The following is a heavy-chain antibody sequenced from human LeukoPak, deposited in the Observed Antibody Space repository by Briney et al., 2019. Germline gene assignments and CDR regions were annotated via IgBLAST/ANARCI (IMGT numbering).Heavy chain of an antibody. V-gene: IGHV3-30-3*01. CDR1: GFTFSSYV. D-gene: IGHD2-2*01. Sequence: PGGSLRLSCAASGFTFSSYVMHWVRQAPGKGLEWVAVISYDGSNNYYADSVKGRFTISRDNSQNTLYLQMNSLRTEDTAVYYCARAEGDCSTTSCFHFDSWGQGTLVTVSS. CDR2: ISYDGSNN. J-gene: IGHJ4*02. CDR3: ARAEGDCSTTSCFHFDS.